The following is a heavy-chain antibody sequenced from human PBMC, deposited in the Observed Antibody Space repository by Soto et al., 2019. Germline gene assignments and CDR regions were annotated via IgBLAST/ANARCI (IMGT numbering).Heavy chain of an antibody. Sequence: SETLSLTCTVSGSSINSSGYYWGWIRQPPGKGLEWIGSMFYGVSTYYNPSLKSRVTVSVDTSKNQSSLNLRSVTAADTAVYYCARLPSRHLVDYWGQGTLVT. CDR2: MFYGVST. D-gene: IGHD3-3*02. V-gene: IGHV4-39*01. CDR3: ARLPSRHLVDY. J-gene: IGHJ4*02. CDR1: GSSINSSGYY.